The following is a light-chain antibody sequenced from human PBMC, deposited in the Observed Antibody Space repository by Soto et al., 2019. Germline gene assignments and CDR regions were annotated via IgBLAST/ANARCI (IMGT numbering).Light chain of an antibody. Sequence: DIQMTQSPSSLSASVGDRVTITCRASQTIISYLNWYQQKPGKAPKLLIYDASTLQSGVPSRFSGSGSGTDFTLTISSLQPEDFATYYCQQSYSIPRLTFGGGTKVEIK. CDR2: DAS. V-gene: IGKV1-39*01. CDR3: QQSYSIPRLT. J-gene: IGKJ4*01. CDR1: QTIISY.